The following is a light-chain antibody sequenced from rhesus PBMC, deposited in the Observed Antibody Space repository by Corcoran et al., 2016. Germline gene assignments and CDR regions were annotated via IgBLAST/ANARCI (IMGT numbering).Light chain of an antibody. Sequence: DIQMTQSPSSLSASVGDTVTIPCWSSQGISNNLAWYQHKPGKVPKLLVYYASTLQSEVPSRFSGRGSGTEFTLTSSSLQPEDVATYYCQHGYGTPWTFGQGTKVEIK. V-gene: IGKV1S15*01. CDR3: QHGYGTPWT. CDR1: QGISNN. CDR2: YAS. J-gene: IGKJ1*01.